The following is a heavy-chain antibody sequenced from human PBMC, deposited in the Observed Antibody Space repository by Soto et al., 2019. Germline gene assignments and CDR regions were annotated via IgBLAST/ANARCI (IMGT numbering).Heavy chain of an antibody. CDR1: GGSISSYY. V-gene: IGHV4-59*01. D-gene: IGHD3-9*01. J-gene: IGHJ3*02. Sequence: SETLSLTCTVSGGSISSYYWSWIRQPPGKGLEWIGYIYYSGSTNYNPSLKSRVTISVDTSKNQFSLKLSSVTAADTAVYYCARELIDYDILTGYSRQGAFDIWGQGTMVTVS. CDR3: ARELIDYDILTGYSRQGAFDI. CDR2: IYYSGST.